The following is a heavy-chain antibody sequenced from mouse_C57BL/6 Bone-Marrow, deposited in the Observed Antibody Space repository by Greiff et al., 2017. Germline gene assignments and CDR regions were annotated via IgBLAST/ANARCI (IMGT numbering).Heavy chain of an antibody. J-gene: IGHJ3*01. D-gene: IGHD3-2*01. CDR3: ARPDRGFAY. Sequence: QVQLKESGAELARPGASVKLSCKASGYTFTSYGISWVKQRTGQGLEWIGEIYPRSGNTYYNEKFKGKATLTADKSSSTAYMELRSLTSDDSAVYFCARPDRGFAYWGQGTLVTVSA. V-gene: IGHV1-81*01. CDR2: IYPRSGNT. CDR1: GYTFTSYG.